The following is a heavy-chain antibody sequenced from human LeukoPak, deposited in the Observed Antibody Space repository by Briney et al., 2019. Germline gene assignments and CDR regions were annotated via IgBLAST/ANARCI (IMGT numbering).Heavy chain of an antibody. J-gene: IGHJ2*01. CDR2: IYYSGSI. CDR1: GGSISRYY. CDR3: ARHEAIDLCFDI. Sequence: PSENLSLTCTVSGGSISRYYWTWIRQPPGKRLEWIGCIYYSGSISYNPSLKSRVTISVDTSKNHCSLKLSSVTAADTALYYCARHEAIDLCFDIWGRGTLVTVSS. V-gene: IGHV4-59*08.